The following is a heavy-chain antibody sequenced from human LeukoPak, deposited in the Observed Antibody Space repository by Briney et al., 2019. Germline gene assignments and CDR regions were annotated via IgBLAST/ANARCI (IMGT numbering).Heavy chain of an antibody. CDR1: GFTFSSYG. CDR2: IRYDGSNK. V-gene: IGHV3-30*02. J-gene: IGHJ4*02. Sequence: GGSLRLSCAASGFTFSSYGMHWVRQAPGKGLEWVAFIRYDGSNKYYADSVKGRFTISRDNSKNTLYLRMNSLRAEDTAVYYCAEARPDYYDSSGYYPAFDYWGQGTLVTVSS. D-gene: IGHD3-22*01. CDR3: AEARPDYYDSSGYYPAFDY.